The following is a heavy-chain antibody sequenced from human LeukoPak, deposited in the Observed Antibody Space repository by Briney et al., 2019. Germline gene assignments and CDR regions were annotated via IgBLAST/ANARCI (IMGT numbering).Heavy chain of an antibody. CDR2: IYYSGNT. CDR1: GGSISTSAYY. Sequence: SETLSLTCIVSGGSISTSAYYWGWIRQPPGEGLQWIGSIYYSGNTYYNSSLKSRVTISVDTSTSQFSLRLSSVTAADTAVYYCARGDSLTNWFDPWGQGTLVTVSS. J-gene: IGHJ5*02. CDR3: ARGDSLTNWFDP. D-gene: IGHD3-9*01. V-gene: IGHV4-39*01.